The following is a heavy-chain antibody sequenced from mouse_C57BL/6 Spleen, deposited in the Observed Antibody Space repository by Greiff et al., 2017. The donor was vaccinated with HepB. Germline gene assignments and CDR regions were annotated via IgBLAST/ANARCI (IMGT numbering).Heavy chain of an antibody. CDR3: ASSWPYYYAMDY. V-gene: IGHV1-64*01. J-gene: IGHJ4*01. CDR2: IHPNSGST. Sequence: VQLQQPGAELVKPGASVKLSCKASGYTFTSYWMHWVKQRPGQGLEWIGMIHPNSGSTNYNEKFKSKATLTVDKSSSTAYMQLSSLTSEDSAVYYCASSWPYYYAMDYWGQGTSVTVSS. CDR1: GYTFTSYW. D-gene: IGHD2-12*01.